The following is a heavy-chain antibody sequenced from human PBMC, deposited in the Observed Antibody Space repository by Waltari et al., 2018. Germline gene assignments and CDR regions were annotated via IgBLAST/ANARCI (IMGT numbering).Heavy chain of an antibody. CDR2: ISYDGSNK. V-gene: IGHV3-30-3*01. D-gene: IGHD6-6*01. CDR1: GFTFSSYA. CDR3: ARGGIEYSSSSSYFDY. Sequence: QVQLVESGGGVVQPGRSLRLSCAASGFTFSSYAMHWVRQAPGKGLEWVAVISYDGSNKYYADSVKGRFTISRDNSKNTLYLQMNSLRAEDTAVYYCARGGIEYSSSSSYFDYWGQGTLVTVSS. J-gene: IGHJ4*02.